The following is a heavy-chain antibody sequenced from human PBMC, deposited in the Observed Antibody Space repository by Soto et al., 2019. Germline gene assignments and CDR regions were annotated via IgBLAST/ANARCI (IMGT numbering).Heavy chain of an antibody. CDR3: SGYCGSTACSTFSDF. CDR2: IYYSGSA. V-gene: IGHV4-39*01. CDR1: GASISSSTYY. Sequence: PSETLSLTCTVSGASISSSTYYWAWIRQPPGKGLEWIGRIYYSGSAYYNPSLKSRVTISVDTSKNQFSLKLSAVTAADTAVYYCSGYCGSTACSTFSDFWGQGTMVTVSS. J-gene: IGHJ4*02. D-gene: IGHD2-2*01.